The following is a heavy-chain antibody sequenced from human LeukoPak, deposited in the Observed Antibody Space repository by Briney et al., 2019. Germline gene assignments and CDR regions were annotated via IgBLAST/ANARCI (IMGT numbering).Heavy chain of an antibody. V-gene: IGHV4-34*01. D-gene: IGHD1-7*01. CDR2: INHSGST. Sequence: PSETLSLTCAVYGGSFSGYYWSWIRQPPGKGLEWIGEINHSGSTNYNPSLKSRVTISVDTSKNQFSLKLSSVTAADTAVYYCARADELLLYFDYWGQGTLVTVSS. CDR1: GGSFSGYY. CDR3: ARADELLLYFDY. J-gene: IGHJ4*02.